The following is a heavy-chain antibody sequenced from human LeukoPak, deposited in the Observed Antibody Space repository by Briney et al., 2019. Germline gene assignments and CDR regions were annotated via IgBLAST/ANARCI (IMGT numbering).Heavy chain of an antibody. CDR2: IKSDGST. V-gene: IGHV3-74*01. J-gene: IGHJ1*01. CDR1: GFTFSSYW. D-gene: IGHD3-22*01. CDR3: ARAPSEIGGYYPEYFRH. Sequence: PGGSLGLSCAASGFTFSSYWMHWVRHAPGKGLVWVSRIKSDGSTNYADSVKGRFTISRDNAKNTVSLQMNSLRTEDTGVYYCARAPSEIGGYYPEYFRHWGQGTLVTVSS.